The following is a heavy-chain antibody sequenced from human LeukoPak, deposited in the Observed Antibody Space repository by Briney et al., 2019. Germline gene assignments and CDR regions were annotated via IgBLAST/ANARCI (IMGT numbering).Heavy chain of an antibody. CDR3: AKDRHGGGSCYSLDY. V-gene: IGHV3-23*01. J-gene: IGHJ4*02. Sequence: GGSLRLTCAASGFTFRSYAMSWVRQAPGKGLEWVSGISGSGGTTYYAHSVKGRFTISRDNSKSTLYLQMNSLRAEHTAVYYYAKDRHGGGSCYSLDYGAREPWSPSPQ. CDR2: ISGSGGTT. CDR1: GFTFRSYA. D-gene: IGHD2-15*01.